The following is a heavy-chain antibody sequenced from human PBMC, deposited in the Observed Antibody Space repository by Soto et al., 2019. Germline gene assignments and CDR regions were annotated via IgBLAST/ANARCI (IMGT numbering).Heavy chain of an antibody. CDR3: TSTMAGAFDI. D-gene: IGHD3-10*01. V-gene: IGHV3-23*01. CDR2: ISGSSGST. Sequence: PGGSLRLSCAASGFTFSSYAMSWVRQAPGKGLEWVSVISGSSGSTYYADSVKGRFIISRDNAKNSLYLQMNSLRAEDTAVYYCTSTMAGAFDIWGQGTMVTVSS. J-gene: IGHJ3*02. CDR1: GFTFSSYA.